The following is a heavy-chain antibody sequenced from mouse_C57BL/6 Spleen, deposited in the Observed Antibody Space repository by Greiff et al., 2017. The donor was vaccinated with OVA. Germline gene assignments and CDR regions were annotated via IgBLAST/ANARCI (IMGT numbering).Heavy chain of an antibody. CDR2: IDPEDGDT. CDR1: GFNIKDYY. CDR3: TYYGSSYRYYFDY. D-gene: IGHD1-1*01. J-gene: IGHJ2*01. Sequence: EVQLQQSGAELVRPGASVKLSCTASGFNIKDYYMHWVKQRPEQGLEWIGRIDPEDGDTEYAPKFQGKATMTADTSSNTAYLQLSSLTSEDTAVYYCTYYGSSYRYYFDYWGQGTTLTVSS. V-gene: IGHV14-1*01.